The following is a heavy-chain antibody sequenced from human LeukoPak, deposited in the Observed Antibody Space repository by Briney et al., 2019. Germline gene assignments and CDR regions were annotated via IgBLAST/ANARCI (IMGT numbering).Heavy chain of an antibody. CDR1: GFTFSSYW. V-gene: IGHV3-7*01. J-gene: IGHJ6*03. CDR3: ASPAHVDRPIGDYYYYYMDV. Sequence: PGGSLRLSCAASGFTFSSYWMSWVRQAPGKGLEWVANIKQDGSEKYYVDSVKGRFTISRDNAKNSLYLQMNSLRTEDTAVYYCASPAHVDRPIGDYYYYYMDVWGKGTTVTISS. D-gene: IGHD3-3*01. CDR2: IKQDGSEK.